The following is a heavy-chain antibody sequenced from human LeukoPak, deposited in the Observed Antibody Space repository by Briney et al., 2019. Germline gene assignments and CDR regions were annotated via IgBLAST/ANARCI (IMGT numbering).Heavy chain of an antibody. CDR2: ISYDGSNK. CDR3: ARDAGYGSGSPYFDY. V-gene: IGHV3-30*04. Sequence: GRSLRLSCAASGFTFSSYAMHWDRQAPGKGLEWVAVISYDGSNKYYADSVKGRFTISRDNSKNTLYLQMNSLRAEDTAVYYCARDAGYGSGSPYFDYWGQGTLVTVSS. CDR1: GFTFSSYA. D-gene: IGHD3-10*01. J-gene: IGHJ4*02.